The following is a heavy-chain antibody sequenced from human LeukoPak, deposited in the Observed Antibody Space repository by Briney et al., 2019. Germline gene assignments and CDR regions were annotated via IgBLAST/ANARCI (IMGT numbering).Heavy chain of an antibody. CDR1: GVSISSYY. V-gene: IGHV4-59*12. CDR3: ARDRGATYYYDSSGYYDAFDI. J-gene: IGHJ3*02. D-gene: IGHD3-22*01. Sequence: PSETLSLTCTVSGVSISSYYWSWIRQPPGKGLEWIGYIYYSGSTNYNPSLKSRVTIPLDTSKNQFSLKLSSVTAADTAVYYCARDRGATYYYDSSGYYDAFDIWGQGTMVTVSS. CDR2: IYYSGST.